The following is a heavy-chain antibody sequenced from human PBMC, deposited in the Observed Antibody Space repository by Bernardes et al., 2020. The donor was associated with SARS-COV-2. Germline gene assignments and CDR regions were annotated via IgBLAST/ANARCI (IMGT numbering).Heavy chain of an antibody. J-gene: IGHJ6*03. CDR3: ARTKVVPAAHNKKYYYYMDV. V-gene: IGHV3-48*04. Sequence: GGSLRLSCAASGFTFSSSSMNWVRQAPGKGLEWVSYISSSSSTIYYADSVKGRFTISRDNAKNSLYLQMNSLRAEDTAVYYCARTKVVPAAHNKKYYYYMDVWGKGTTVTVYS. CDR1: GFTFSSSS. D-gene: IGHD2-2*01. CDR2: ISSSSSTI.